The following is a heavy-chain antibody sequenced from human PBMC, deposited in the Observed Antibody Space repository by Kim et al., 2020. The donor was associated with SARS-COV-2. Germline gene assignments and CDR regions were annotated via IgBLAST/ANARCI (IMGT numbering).Heavy chain of an antibody. CDR3: TTWGPPSIAVNDY. D-gene: IGHD6-6*01. Sequence: GGSLRLSCAASGFTFSNAWMSWVRQAPGKGLEWVGRIKSKTDGGTTDYAAPVKGRFTISRDDSKNTLYLQMNSLKTEDTAVYYCTTWGPPSIAVNDYWGQGTLVTVSS. J-gene: IGHJ4*02. CDR2: IKSKTDGGTT. V-gene: IGHV3-15*01. CDR1: GFTFSNAW.